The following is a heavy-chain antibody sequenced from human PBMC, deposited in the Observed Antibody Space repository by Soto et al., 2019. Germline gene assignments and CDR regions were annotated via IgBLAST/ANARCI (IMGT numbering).Heavy chain of an antibody. CDR2: MNPNSGNT. CDR1: GYTFTSYD. J-gene: IGHJ6*02. Sequence: QVQLVQSGAEVKKPGASVKVSCKASGYTFTSYDINWVRQATGQGLEWMGWMNPNSGNTGYAQKFQGRVTMTRNTSISAAYMELSSLRSEDTAVYYCATSGVGIAVAGPYYYYYGMDVWGQGTTVTVSS. CDR3: ATSGVGIAVAGPYYYYYGMDV. D-gene: IGHD6-19*01. V-gene: IGHV1-8*01.